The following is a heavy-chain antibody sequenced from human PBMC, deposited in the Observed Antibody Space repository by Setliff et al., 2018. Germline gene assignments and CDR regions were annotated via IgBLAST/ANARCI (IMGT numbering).Heavy chain of an antibody. J-gene: IGHJ4*02. CDR2: IFPADSDT. D-gene: IGHD2-15*01. V-gene: IGHV5-51*01. Sequence: GESLKISCKGSGYRFSSCWIGWVRQMPGKGLEWIGIIFPADSDTRYSPSFQGQVTISADKSISTAYVQWRSLKASDTAMYYCARVGAAGGYYFDFWGQGALVTVPQ. CDR3: ARVGAAGGYYFDF. CDR1: GYRFSSCW.